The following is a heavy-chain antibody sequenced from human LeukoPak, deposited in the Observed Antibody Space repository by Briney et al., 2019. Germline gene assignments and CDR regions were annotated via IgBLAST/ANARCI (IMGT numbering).Heavy chain of an antibody. CDR3: ATSGTVSTYNWFDP. CDR1: GGSISSNTYF. Sequence: WETLSLTCNVSGGSISSNTYFWGWIRRPPGKGLEWIGSIRYSGSTYYNPSLKSRVTISVDTSKNQFSLNLSSLTAADTAVYYCATSGTVSTYNWFDPWGQGTLVTVS. CDR2: IRYSGST. V-gene: IGHV4-39*01. J-gene: IGHJ5*02. D-gene: IGHD4-17*01.